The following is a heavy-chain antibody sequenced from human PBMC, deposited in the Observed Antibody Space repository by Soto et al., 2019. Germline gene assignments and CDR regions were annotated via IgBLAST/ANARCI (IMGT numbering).Heavy chain of an antibody. CDR1: GGTFSSYT. CDR3: ARDLYGSGSYYYYFDY. Sequence: QVQLVQSGAEVKKPGSSVKVSCKASGGTFSSYTISWVRQAPGQGLEWVGRIIPILGIANYAQKFQGRVTITADKSTSTAYMELSSLRSEDTAVYYCARDLYGSGSYYYYFDYWGQGTLVTVSS. J-gene: IGHJ4*02. D-gene: IGHD3-10*01. V-gene: IGHV1-69*08. CDR2: IIPILGIA.